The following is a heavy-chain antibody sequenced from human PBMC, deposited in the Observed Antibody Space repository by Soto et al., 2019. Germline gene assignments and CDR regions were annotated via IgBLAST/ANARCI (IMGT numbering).Heavy chain of an antibody. V-gene: IGHV3-23*01. CDR1: GFTFSSYA. D-gene: IGHD3-10*01. CDR2: ISGSGGST. J-gene: IGHJ5*02. Sequence: GGSLRLSCAASGFTFSSYAMSWVRQAPGKGLEWVSAISGSGGSTYYADSVKGRFTISRDNSKNTLYLQMNSLRAEDTAVYYCAKDNKKWLGELFSWFDTWGQGTLVTVSS. CDR3: AKDNKKWLGELFSWFDT.